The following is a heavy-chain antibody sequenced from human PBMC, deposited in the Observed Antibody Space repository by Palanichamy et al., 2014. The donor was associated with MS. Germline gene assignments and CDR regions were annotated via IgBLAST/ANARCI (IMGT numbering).Heavy chain of an antibody. CDR1: GFTFSGSA. V-gene: IGHV3-73*01. CDR2: IRSKANSYAT. Sequence: EVQLVESGGGLVQPGGSLKLSCAASGFTFSGSAMHWVRQASGKGLEWVGRIRSKANSYATAYAASAKGRFTISRDDSKNTAYLQMNSLKTEDTAVYYCTRHGDYYDSSGYYYLFDYWGQGTLVTVSS. CDR3: TRHGDYYDSSGYYYLFDY. J-gene: IGHJ4*02. D-gene: IGHD3-22*01.